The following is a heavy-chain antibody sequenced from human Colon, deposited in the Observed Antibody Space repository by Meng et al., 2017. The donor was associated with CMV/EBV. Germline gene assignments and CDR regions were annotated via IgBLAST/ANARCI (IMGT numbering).Heavy chain of an antibody. CDR2: IDWSGRST. CDR1: GFNFDDYG. CDR3: SANRGAHYYYYAMDV. V-gene: IGHV3-20*04. J-gene: IGHJ6*02. Sequence: GGSLKISCEGSGFNFDDYGMNWVRQAPGKGLEWVAGIDWSGRSTVYADSVKGRFTISRDNTKNSLYLQLDSLRAEDTAFYYCSANRGAHYYYYAMDVWGQGTTVTVSS. D-gene: IGHD1-14*01.